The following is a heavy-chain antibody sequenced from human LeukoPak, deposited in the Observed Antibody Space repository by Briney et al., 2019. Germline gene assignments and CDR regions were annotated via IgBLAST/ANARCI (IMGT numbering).Heavy chain of an antibody. CDR1: GFTFSTYS. Sequence: GGSLRLSCAASGFTFSTYSMNWVRQAPGKGLEWVSYISSSSSPIHYADSVKGRFTISRDNAKNSLYLQMNSLRAEDTAVYYCARDLGYCSGGSCLPLDYWGQGTLVTVSS. D-gene: IGHD2-15*01. CDR2: ISSSSSPI. CDR3: ARDLGYCSGGSCLPLDY. V-gene: IGHV3-48*04. J-gene: IGHJ4*02.